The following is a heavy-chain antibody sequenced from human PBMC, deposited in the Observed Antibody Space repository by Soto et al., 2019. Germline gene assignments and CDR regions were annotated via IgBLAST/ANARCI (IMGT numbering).Heavy chain of an antibody. CDR2: INHSGST. V-gene: IGHV4-34*01. Sequence: QVQLQQWGAGLLKPSETLSLTCAVYGGSFSGYYWSWIRQPPGKGLEWIGEINHSGSTNYNPSLKSRVTISVDTSKNQFSLKLSSVTAADTDVYYCARKSYGDYLGYWGQGTLVTVSS. CDR1: GGSFSGYY. J-gene: IGHJ4*02. D-gene: IGHD4-17*01. CDR3: ARKSYGDYLGY.